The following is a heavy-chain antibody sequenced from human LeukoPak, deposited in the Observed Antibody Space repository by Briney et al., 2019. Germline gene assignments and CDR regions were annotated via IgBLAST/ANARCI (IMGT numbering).Heavy chain of an antibody. CDR3: ARTPYDYVWGSYRSPLFFDY. J-gene: IGHJ4*02. D-gene: IGHD3-16*02. CDR2: IYPGDSDT. Sequence: GESLKISCKGSGYSFTSYCIGWVRQMPGKDLEWLGIIYPGDSDTRYSQSFQGQVTISADKSISTAYLQWSSLKASDTAMYYCARTPYDYVWGSYRSPLFFDYWGQGTLVTVSS. V-gene: IGHV5-51*01. CDR1: GYSFTSYC.